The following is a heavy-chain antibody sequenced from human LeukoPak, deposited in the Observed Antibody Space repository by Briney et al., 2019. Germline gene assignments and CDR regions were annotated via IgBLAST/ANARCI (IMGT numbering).Heavy chain of an antibody. D-gene: IGHD4-17*01. J-gene: IGHJ4*02. Sequence: GGSRTLCGRASGLTCGRYSMLGVRQEPGKGLEWVAVISYDGSNKYYAVSVKGRFTISRDNSKNTLYLQMNSLRAEDTAVYYCASPPYGDYVGWSFDYWGQGTLVTVSS. V-gene: IGHV3-30*04. CDR2: ISYDGSNK. CDR1: GLTCGRYS. CDR3: ASPPYGDYVGWSFDY.